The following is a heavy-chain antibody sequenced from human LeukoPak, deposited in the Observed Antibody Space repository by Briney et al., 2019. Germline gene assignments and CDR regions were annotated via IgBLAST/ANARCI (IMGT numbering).Heavy chain of an antibody. CDR3: ARGSGPLAVAVLSGAFDI. V-gene: IGHV1-69*13. CDR1: VGTFSSYA. J-gene: IGHJ3*02. D-gene: IGHD6-19*01. CDR2: IIPIFGTA. Sequence: SVKVSCKASVGTFSSYAISWGRQAPGQGLEWMGGIIPIFGTANYAQKFQGRVTITADESTSTAYMEPSSLRSEDTAVYYCARGSGPLAVAVLSGAFDIWGQGTMVTVSS.